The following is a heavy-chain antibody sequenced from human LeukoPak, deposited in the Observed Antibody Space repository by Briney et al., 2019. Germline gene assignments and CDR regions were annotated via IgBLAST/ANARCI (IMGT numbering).Heavy chain of an antibody. CDR3: ARGAGPKAFDV. CDR2: INPNNGGT. CDR1: GYTFTGNH. J-gene: IGHJ3*01. Sequence: EASVKVSCKASGYTFTGNHLHWVRQAPGQGLEWMGWINPNNGGTSFAQNFQGRVTLTRDTSISTAYMELSTLRSDATAVYYCARGAGPKAFDVWGQGTMVTLS. V-gene: IGHV1-2*02.